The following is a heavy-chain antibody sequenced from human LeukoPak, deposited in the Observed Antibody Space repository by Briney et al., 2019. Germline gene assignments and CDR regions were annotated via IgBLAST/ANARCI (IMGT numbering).Heavy chain of an antibody. V-gene: IGHV3-74*01. J-gene: IGHJ4*02. CDR1: GFTFSSYW. CDR3: SAGVGRTDFDY. D-gene: IGHD1/OR15-1a*01. Sequence: SGGSLRLSCAASGFTFSSYWMHWVRQTPGRGLVWVSHVNSDGSSTSYADSVKGRFTISRDNAKNTLYLQMNSLRAEDTAVYYCSAGVGRTDFDYWGQGTLVTVSS. CDR2: VNSDGSST.